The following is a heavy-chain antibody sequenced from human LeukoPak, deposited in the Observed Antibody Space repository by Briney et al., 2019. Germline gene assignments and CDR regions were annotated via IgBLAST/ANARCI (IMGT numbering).Heavy chain of an antibody. V-gene: IGHV4-59*01. D-gene: IGHD1-1*01. CDR2: IHYSGST. CDR1: GGSISSYY. J-gene: IGHJ6*03. CDR3: ARVSWFPGTSYYYMDV. Sequence: SETLSLTCTVSGGSISSYYWSWIPQPPGKGLEWIGYIHYSGSTNYNPSLKSRVTISLDTSKNQFSLKLSSVTAADTAVYYCARVSWFPGTSYYYMDVWGKGTTVTVSS.